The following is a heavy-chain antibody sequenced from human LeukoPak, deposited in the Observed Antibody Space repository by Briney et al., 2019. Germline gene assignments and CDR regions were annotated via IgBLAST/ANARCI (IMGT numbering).Heavy chain of an antibody. D-gene: IGHD4-17*01. Sequence: GGSLRLSCAASGFTFSSYAMSWVRRASGKGLEWVLAISGSGGSTYYADSVKGRFTISRDNSKNTLYLQMNSLRAEDTAVYYCAKLNTVTTVYYWGQGTLVTVSS. CDR2: ISGSGGST. CDR1: GFTFSSYA. V-gene: IGHV3-23*01. CDR3: AKLNTVTTVYY. J-gene: IGHJ4*02.